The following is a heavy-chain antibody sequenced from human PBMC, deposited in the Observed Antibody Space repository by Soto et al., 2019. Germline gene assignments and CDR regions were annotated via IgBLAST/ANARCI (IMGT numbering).Heavy chain of an antibody. CDR3: AKDRREDDFWSDVYYYGMDV. CDR2: ISYDGSNK. V-gene: IGHV3-30*18. D-gene: IGHD3-3*01. CDR1: GFTFSSYG. J-gene: IGHJ6*02. Sequence: QVQLVESGGGVVQPGRSLRLSCAASGFTFSSYGMHWVRQAPGKGLEWVAVISYDGSNKYYADSVKGRFTISRDNSKNTLYLQMNSLRAEDTAVYYCAKDRREDDFWSDVYYYGMDVWGQGTTVTVSS.